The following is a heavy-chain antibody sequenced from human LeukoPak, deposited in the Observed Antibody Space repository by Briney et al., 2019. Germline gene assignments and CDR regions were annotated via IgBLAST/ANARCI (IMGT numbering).Heavy chain of an antibody. J-gene: IGHJ3*02. CDR3: ARVRYFDWLDAFDI. CDR2: ISGSGGST. CDR1: GITLSSYT. D-gene: IGHD3-9*01. V-gene: IGHV3-23*01. Sequence: GGSLRLSCAASGITLSSYTMHWVRQAPGKGLEWVSAISGSGGSTYYADSVKGRFTISRDNSKDTLYLQMNSLRAEDTAVYYCARVRYFDWLDAFDIWGQGTMVTVSS.